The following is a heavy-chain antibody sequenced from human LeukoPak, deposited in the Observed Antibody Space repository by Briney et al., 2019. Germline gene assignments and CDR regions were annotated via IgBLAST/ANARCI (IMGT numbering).Heavy chain of an antibody. D-gene: IGHD6-19*01. CDR1: GFTFSSYA. CDR3: AKAPGIAVADRQYYYYMDV. V-gene: IGHV3-23*01. CDR2: ISGSGGST. J-gene: IGHJ6*03. Sequence: PGGSLRLSCAASGFTFSSYAMSWVRQAPGKGLEWVSAISGSGGSTYYADSVKGRFTISRDNSKNTLYLQMNSLRAEDTAVYYCAKAPGIAVADRQYYYYMDVWGKGTTVTVSS.